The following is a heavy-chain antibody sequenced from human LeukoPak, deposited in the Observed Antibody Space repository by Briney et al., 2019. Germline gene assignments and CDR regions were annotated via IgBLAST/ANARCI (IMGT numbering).Heavy chain of an antibody. V-gene: IGHV1-8*01. D-gene: IGHD2-2*01. J-gene: IGHJ4*02. CDR2: MNPNSGNT. CDR3: ARGWVPAAMRTGRTKYYFDY. CDR1: GYTFTSYD. Sequence: ASVKVSCKASGYTFTSYDINWVRQATGQGLEWMGWMNPNSGNTGYAQKFQGRVTMTGNTSISTAYMELSSLRSEDTAVYYCARGWVPAAMRTGRTKYYFDYWGQGTLVTVSS.